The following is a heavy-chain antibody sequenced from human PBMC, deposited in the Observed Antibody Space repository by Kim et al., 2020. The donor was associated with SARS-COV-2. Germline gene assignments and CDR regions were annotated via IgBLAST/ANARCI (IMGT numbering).Heavy chain of an antibody. CDR1: GGSISSSSYY. D-gene: IGHD6-25*01. Sequence: SETLSLTCTVSGGSISSSSYYWGWIRQPPGKGLEWIGSIYYSGSTYYNPSLKSRVTISVDTSKNQFSLKLSSVTAADTAVYYCASPKDRGDYYYYGMDVWGQGTTVTVSS. J-gene: IGHJ6*02. CDR3: ASPKDRGDYYYYGMDV. V-gene: IGHV4-39*01. CDR2: IYYSGST.